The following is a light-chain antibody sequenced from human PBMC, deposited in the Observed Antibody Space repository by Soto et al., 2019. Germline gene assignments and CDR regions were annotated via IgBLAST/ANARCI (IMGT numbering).Light chain of an antibody. Sequence: QSVLTQPPSVSGAPGQRVTISCTGSSSIIGAGYAVHWYQQVPGTAPKLLIYGNNDRPSGVPDRFSGSRSGSSASLAITGLQPEDEADYYCQSYDSSMSGSYVFGTGTKLTVL. CDR1: SSIIGAGYA. CDR3: QSYDSSMSGSYV. CDR2: GNN. J-gene: IGLJ1*01. V-gene: IGLV1-40*01.